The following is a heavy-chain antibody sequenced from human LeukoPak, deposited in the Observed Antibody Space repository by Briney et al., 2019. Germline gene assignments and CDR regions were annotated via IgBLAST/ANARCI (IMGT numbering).Heavy chain of an antibody. CDR2: IYYSGST. Sequence: PSETLSLTCTVSGGSISSYYWSWIRQPPGKGLEWIGYIYYSGSTNYNPSLKSRVTISVDTSKNQFSLKLSSVTAADTAVYYCARGATVAGTFDYWGQGTLFTVSS. CDR1: GGSISSYY. D-gene: IGHD6-19*01. J-gene: IGHJ4*02. CDR3: ARGATVAGTFDY. V-gene: IGHV4-59*01.